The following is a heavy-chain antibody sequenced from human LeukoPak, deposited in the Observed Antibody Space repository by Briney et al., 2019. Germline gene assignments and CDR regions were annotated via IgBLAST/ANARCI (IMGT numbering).Heavy chain of an antibody. CDR2: ISYDGSNK. D-gene: IGHD4-17*01. Sequence: GGSLRLSCAASGFTFSSYAMHWVRQAPGKGLEWVAVISYDGSNKYYADSVKGRFTISRDNAKNSLYLQMNSLRAEDTAVYYCAREFVTTGTFDYWGQGTLVTVSS. CDR3: AREFVTTGTFDY. V-gene: IGHV3-30*04. CDR1: GFTFSSYA. J-gene: IGHJ4*02.